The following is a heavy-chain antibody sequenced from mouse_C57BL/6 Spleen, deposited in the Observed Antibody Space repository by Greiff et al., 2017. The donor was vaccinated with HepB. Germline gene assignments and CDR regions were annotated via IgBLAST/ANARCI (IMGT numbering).Heavy chain of an antibody. CDR1: GFTFSDYY. V-gene: IGHV5-12*01. Sequence: EVQGVESGGGLVQPGGSLKLSCAASGFTFSDYYMYWVRQTPEKRLEWVAYISNGGGSTYYPDTVKGRFTISRDNAKNTLYLQMSRLKSEDTAMYYCARHWNYYGSSGYFDVWGTGTTVTVSS. D-gene: IGHD1-1*01. CDR2: ISNGGGST. J-gene: IGHJ1*03. CDR3: ARHWNYYGSSGYFDV.